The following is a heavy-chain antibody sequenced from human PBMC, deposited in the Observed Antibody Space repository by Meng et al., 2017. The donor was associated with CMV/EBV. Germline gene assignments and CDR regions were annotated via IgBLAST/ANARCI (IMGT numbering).Heavy chain of an antibody. J-gene: IGHJ6*02. Sequence: SQTLSLTCAVYGGSFSGSYWSWIRQPPGTGLEWIGEINHSGSTNYNPSLKSRVTISVDTSKNQFSLKLSSVTAADTAVYYCATRDGLFPGWGRYYYYGMDVWGQGTTVTVSS. CDR1: GGSFSGSY. V-gene: IGHV4-34*01. D-gene: IGHD2-21*01. CDR2: INHSGST. CDR3: ATRDGLFPGWGRYYYYGMDV.